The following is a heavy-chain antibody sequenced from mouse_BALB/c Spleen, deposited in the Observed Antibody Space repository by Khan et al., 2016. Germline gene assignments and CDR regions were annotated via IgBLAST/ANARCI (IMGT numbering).Heavy chain of an antibody. V-gene: IGHV4-1*02. CDR3: SRLGYYGTMYY. J-gene: IGHJ4*01. CDR1: GFDFSRYW. CDR2: INPDSSTI. D-gene: IGHD1-1*01. Sequence: EVKLLESGGGLVQPGGSLKLSCAASGFDFSRYWMSWVRQAPGKGLEWIGEINPDSSTINYTPYLKDKFIISRDNAKNTLYLQMSKVRSEDTALYYCSRLGYYGTMYYWGPGTSVTVSS.